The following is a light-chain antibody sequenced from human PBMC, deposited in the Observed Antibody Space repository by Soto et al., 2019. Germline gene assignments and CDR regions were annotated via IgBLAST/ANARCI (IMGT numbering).Light chain of an antibody. CDR3: QQYNSLSIT. CDR2: KAS. J-gene: IGKJ5*01. V-gene: IGKV1-5*03. Sequence: DIQMTQSPSTLSASVGDRVTITCRASHSISSWLAWYQQKPGKAPKLLIYKASSLESGVPSRFSGSGSGTEFTLTISSLQPDDFATYYCQQYNSLSITFGQGTRLEIK. CDR1: HSISSW.